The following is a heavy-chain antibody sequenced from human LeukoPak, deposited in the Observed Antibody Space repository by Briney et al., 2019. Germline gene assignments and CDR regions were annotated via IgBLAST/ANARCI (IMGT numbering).Heavy chain of an antibody. CDR1: GFTFSSYW. V-gene: IGHV3-74*01. J-gene: IGHJ4*02. CDR2: ISSDGKST. Sequence: PGGSLRLSCAASGFTFSSYWMHWVRQAPGKGLVWVSSISSDGKSTTYADSVRGRFTISRDTAKNTLYLQMNSLRAEDTAVYYCARGAARYYDYWGQGTLSPSP. CDR3: ARGAARYYDY. D-gene: IGHD6-6*01.